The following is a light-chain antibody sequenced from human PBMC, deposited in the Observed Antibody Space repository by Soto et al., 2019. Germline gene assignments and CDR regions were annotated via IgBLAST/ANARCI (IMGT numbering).Light chain of an antibody. CDR3: VLYMGSGISV. CDR2: STN. Sequence: QTVVTQEPSFSVSPGGTVTLTCGLSSGSVSTSHYPTWCQQTPGQAPRTLIYSTNTRCSGVPDRFSGSILGNRAALTITGAQADDESDYYCVLYMGSGISVFGGGTKVTVL. J-gene: IGLJ3*02. CDR1: SGSVSTSHY. V-gene: IGLV8-61*01.